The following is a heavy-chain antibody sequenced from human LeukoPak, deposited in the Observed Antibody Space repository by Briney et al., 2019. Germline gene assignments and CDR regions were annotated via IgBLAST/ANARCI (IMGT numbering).Heavy chain of an antibody. CDR2: ISSGGSTI. D-gene: IGHD5-24*01. CDR3: ARDKTTGFKNDFDS. Sequence: PGGSLRLSCAVSGFTFSDYYMSWIRQAPGKGLEWVSYISSGGSTISHADSVKGRFTISRDNAKRSLYLQMNSLRVEDAALYYCARDKTTGFKNDFDSWGQGTLVTVSP. CDR1: GFTFSDYY. V-gene: IGHV3-11*04. J-gene: IGHJ4*02.